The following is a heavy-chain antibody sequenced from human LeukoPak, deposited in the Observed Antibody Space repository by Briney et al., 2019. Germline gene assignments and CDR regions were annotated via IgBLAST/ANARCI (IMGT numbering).Heavy chain of an antibody. CDR2: IKPDGSNK. CDR1: GFTFSGYG. V-gene: IGHV3-30*02. Sequence: PGGSLRLSCAASGFTFSGYGMHWVRQAPGKGLEWVALIKPDGSNKYYADSVKGRFTISRDNSKNTLHLQMNSLRAEDTAVYYCARSRAFDYWGQGTLVTVSS. D-gene: IGHD2/OR15-2a*01. CDR3: ARSRAFDY. J-gene: IGHJ4*02.